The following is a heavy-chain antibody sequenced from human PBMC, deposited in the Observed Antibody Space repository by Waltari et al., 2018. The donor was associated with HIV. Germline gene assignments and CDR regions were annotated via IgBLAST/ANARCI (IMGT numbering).Heavy chain of an antibody. CDR3: ARAAPWNWFDP. D-gene: IGHD6-13*01. Sequence: QLQLQESGPGLVKPSETLSITCTVPGGSISSSSYYWGWIRKPPGKGLEWIGSSYYRGSTYYNPSLKSPVPISVDTSKNQFSLKLSSVTAADTAVYYCARAAPWNWFDPWGQGTLVTVSS. V-gene: IGHV4-39*01. CDR2: SYYRGST. CDR1: GGSISSSSYY. J-gene: IGHJ5*02.